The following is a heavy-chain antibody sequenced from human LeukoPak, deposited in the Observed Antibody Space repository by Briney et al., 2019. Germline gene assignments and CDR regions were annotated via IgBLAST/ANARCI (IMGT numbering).Heavy chain of an antibody. J-gene: IGHJ4*02. CDR2: IYYSGST. D-gene: IGHD3-10*01. CDR3: AREVRYDYGSGSPIDY. Sequence: PSETLSLTCTVSGGSISSYYWSWIRQPPGKGLEWIGYIYYSGSTNYNPSLKSRVTISVDTSKNQFSLKLSSVTAADTAVYYCAREVRYDYGSGSPIDYWGQGTLVTVSS. V-gene: IGHV4-59*01. CDR1: GGSISSYY.